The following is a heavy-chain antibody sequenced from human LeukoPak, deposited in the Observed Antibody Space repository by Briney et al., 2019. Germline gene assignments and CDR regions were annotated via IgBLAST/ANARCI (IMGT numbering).Heavy chain of an antibody. D-gene: IGHD6-13*01. CDR2: VYYSGTT. Sequence: SETLSLTCTVSGGSISSYYWSWIQQPPGKGLEWIGYVYYSGTTNYNPSLKSRVTISVDTSRNQFSLKLSSVTAADTAVYYCARGVYIAAAQYGYWGQGTLVTVSS. CDR1: GGSISSYY. V-gene: IGHV4-59*01. CDR3: ARGVYIAAAQYGY. J-gene: IGHJ4*02.